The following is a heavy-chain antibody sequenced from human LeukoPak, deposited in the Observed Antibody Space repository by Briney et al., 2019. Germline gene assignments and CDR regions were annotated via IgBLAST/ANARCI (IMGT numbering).Heavy chain of an antibody. CDR1: GGSFSGYY. J-gene: IGHJ4*02. Sequence: PSEILSLTCAVYGGSFSGYYWSWIRQPPGKGLEWIGEINHSGSTNYNPSLKSRVTISVDTSKNQFSLKLSSVTAADTAVYYCARNGGYSYGYLRTMYYFDYWGQGTLVTVSS. D-gene: IGHD5-18*01. CDR3: ARNGGYSYGYLRTMYYFDY. CDR2: INHSGST. V-gene: IGHV4-34*01.